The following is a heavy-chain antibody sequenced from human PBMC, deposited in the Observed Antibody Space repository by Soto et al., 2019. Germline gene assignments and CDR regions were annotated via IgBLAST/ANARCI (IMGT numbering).Heavy chain of an antibody. D-gene: IGHD6-19*01. CDR1: GFTFSSYG. V-gene: IGHV3-30*18. Sequence: QVQLVESGGGVVQPGRSLRLSCAASGFTFSSYGMHWVRQAPGKGLEWVVVISYDGSNKYYADSVKGRFTISRDNSKNTLYLQMNSLRAEDTAVYYCAKDRKQWLGDAFDIWGQGTMVTVSS. CDR2: ISYDGSNK. J-gene: IGHJ3*02. CDR3: AKDRKQWLGDAFDI.